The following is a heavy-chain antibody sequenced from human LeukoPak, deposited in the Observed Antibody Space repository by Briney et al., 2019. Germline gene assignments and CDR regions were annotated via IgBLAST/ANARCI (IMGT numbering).Heavy chain of an antibody. CDR2: INPSGSAI. Sequence: GGSLRLSCVASGFTFSDYYMSWIRQAPGQGLEWLSYINPSGSAIDYADSVKGRFTISRDNAKNSLYLQMNSLRAEDMAVYYCARGDDSNDYYFYYYMDVWGNGTTVTVSS. D-gene: IGHD4-11*01. CDR3: ARGDDSNDYYFYYYMDV. J-gene: IGHJ6*03. V-gene: IGHV3-11*04. CDR1: GFTFSDYY.